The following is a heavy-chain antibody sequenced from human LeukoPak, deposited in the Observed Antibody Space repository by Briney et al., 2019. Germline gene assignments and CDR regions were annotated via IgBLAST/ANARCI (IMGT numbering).Heavy chain of an antibody. Sequence: SFSXYYWSWIRQPPGKGLEWIGEINHSGSTNYNPSLKSRVTISVDTSKNQFSLKLSSVTAADTAVYYCARRGGMIVVTTNFDYWGQGTLVTVSS. CDR3: ARRGGMIVVTTNFDY. CDR2: INHSGST. V-gene: IGHV4-34*01. D-gene: IGHD3-22*01. J-gene: IGHJ4*02. CDR1: SFSXYY.